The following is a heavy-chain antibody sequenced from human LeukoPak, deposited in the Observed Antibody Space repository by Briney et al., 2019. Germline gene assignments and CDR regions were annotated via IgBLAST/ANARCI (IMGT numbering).Heavy chain of an antibody. CDR2: ISSSGSTK. V-gene: IGHV3-48*03. D-gene: IGHD2-2*02. Sequence: PGGSLRLSCAASGFTLSSYEMNWVRQAPGKGLEWVAYISSSGSTKYYAGSVKGRFTISRDNAKNSLYLQMNSLRAEDTAVYYCATDRDCSGTSCYTGAFRYYYYYGMDVWGQGTTVTVSS. CDR1: GFTLSSYE. CDR3: ATDRDCSGTSCYTGAFRYYYYYGMDV. J-gene: IGHJ6*02.